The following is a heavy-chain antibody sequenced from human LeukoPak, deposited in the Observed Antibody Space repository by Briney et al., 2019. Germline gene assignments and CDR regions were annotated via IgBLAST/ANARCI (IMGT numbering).Heavy chain of an antibody. V-gene: IGHV1-18*01. CDR1: GYTFTSYG. CDR2: ISAYNGNT. Sequence: ASVKVSCKASGYTFTSYGISWVRQAPGQGLEWMGWISAYNGNTIYAQKLQGRVTMTTDTSTSTAYMELRSLRSDDTAVYNCARGEGWYCSSTGCYDTYYYYGMDVWGQGTTVTVSS. D-gene: IGHD2-2*01. CDR3: ARGEGWYCSSTGCYDTYYYYGMDV. J-gene: IGHJ6*02.